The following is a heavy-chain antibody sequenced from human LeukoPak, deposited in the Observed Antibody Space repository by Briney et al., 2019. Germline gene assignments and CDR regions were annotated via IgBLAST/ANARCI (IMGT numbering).Heavy chain of an antibody. CDR2: ISAYNGNT. V-gene: IGHV1-18*01. CDR3: ARWGAWHLYGMDV. J-gene: IGHJ6*02. D-gene: IGHD1-26*01. CDR1: GYTFTSYG. Sequence: RASVKVSCKASGYTFTSYGISWVRQAPGRGLEWMGWISAYNGNTNYAQKFQGRVTMTRNTSISTAYMELSSLRSEDTAVYYCARWGAWHLYGMDVWGQGTTVTVSS.